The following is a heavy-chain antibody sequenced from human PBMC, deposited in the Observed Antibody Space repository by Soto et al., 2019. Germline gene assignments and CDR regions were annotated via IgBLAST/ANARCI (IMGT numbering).Heavy chain of an antibody. Sequence: GASVKVSCKASGYTFTSHYMHWVRQVPGKGPVWVARIYNDGTYADYADSVKGRFTISRDNAKDTLYLQMNDLRAEDSALYHCTRGPRATSAGTSAHWGQGTLVTVSS. V-gene: IGHV3-74*01. J-gene: IGHJ4*02. CDR2: IYNDGTYA. CDR3: TRGPRATSAGTSAH. CDR1: GYTFTSHY. D-gene: IGHD6-13*01.